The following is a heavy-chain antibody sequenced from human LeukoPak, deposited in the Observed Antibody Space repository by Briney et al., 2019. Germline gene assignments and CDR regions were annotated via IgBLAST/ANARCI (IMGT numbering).Heavy chain of an antibody. D-gene: IGHD6-19*01. CDR1: GYTFTTYY. CDR2: INPSGGST. J-gene: IGHJ5*02. V-gene: IGHV1-46*01. CDR3: ARGPRSSGWIEDP. Sequence: SVKVSCKASGYTFTTYYMHWVRQAPGQGLEWMGIINPSGGSTSNAQKFQGRVTMTRDTSTSTVYMELSSLRSEDTAVYYCARGPRSSGWIEDPWGQGTLVTVSS.